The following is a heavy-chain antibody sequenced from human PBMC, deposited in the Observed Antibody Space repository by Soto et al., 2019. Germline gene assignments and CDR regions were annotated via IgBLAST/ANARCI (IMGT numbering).Heavy chain of an antibody. D-gene: IGHD4-4*01. J-gene: IGHJ4*02. CDR2: ISYGGINN. V-gene: IGHV3-30-3*01. CDR1: GFTFSNFP. Sequence: QVQLVESGGGVVQPGRSLRLSCAASGFTFSNFPMHWVRQAPGKGLEWVAVISYGGINNYYADSVKGRFTISRDDSKNTVYLQMNGLRPEDTAVYFCARTTVVSGTPDFEYWGQGTLVTVSS. CDR3: ARTTVVSGTPDFEY.